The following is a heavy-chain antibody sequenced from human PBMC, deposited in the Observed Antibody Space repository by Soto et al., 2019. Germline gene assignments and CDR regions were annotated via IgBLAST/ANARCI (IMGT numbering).Heavy chain of an antibody. V-gene: IGHV3-33*01. D-gene: IGHD3-9*01. CDR3: ASALGYFDWLLRSYYYYGMDV. Sequence: QVQLVESGGGVVQPGRSLRLSCAASGFTFSSYGMHWVRQAPGKGLEWVAVIWYDGSNKYYADSVRGRFTISRDNSKNTLYLQMNSLRAEDTAVYYCASALGYFDWLLRSYYYYGMDVWGQGTTVTVSS. J-gene: IGHJ6*02. CDR2: IWYDGSNK. CDR1: GFTFSSYG.